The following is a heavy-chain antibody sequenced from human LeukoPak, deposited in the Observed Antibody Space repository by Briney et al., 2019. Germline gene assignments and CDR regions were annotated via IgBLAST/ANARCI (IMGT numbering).Heavy chain of an antibody. V-gene: IGHV4-34*01. D-gene: IGHD2-2*01. CDR3: AGTVGYCSSTSCFDP. CDR2: INHSGST. CDR1: GGPISSYY. J-gene: IGHJ5*02. Sequence: PSETLSLTCTVSGGPISSYYWSWIRQPAGKGLEWIGEINHSGSTNYNPSLKSRVTISVDTSKNQFSLKLSSVTAADTAVYYCAGTVGYCSSTSCFDPWGQGTLVTVSS.